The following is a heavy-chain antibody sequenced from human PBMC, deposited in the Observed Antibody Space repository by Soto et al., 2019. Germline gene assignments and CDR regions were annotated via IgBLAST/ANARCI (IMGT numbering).Heavy chain of an antibody. J-gene: IGHJ5*02. CDR1: GYSFTSYR. CDR3: ARHLNDYDFWSGYYNWFDP. CDR2: IYPGDSDT. V-gene: IGHV5-51*01. Sequence: PGESLKISCKGSGYSFTSYRIGWVRQMPGKGLEWMGIIYPGDSDTRYSPSFQGQVTISADKSISTAYLQWSSLKASDTAMYYCARHLNDYDFWSGYYNWFDPWGQGTLVTVSS. D-gene: IGHD3-3*01.